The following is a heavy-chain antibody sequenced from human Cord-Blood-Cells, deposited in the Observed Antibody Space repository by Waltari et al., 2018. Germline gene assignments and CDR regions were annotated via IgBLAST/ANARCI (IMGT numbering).Heavy chain of an antibody. CDR3: ARKGRSAGDNWNYAFDI. V-gene: IGHV3-53*02. J-gene: IGHJ3*02. CDR2: IYSGGST. CDR1: GFTVSRYY. Sequence: EVQLVETGGGLIQPGGSLRLSCSASGFTVSRYYMRWVRQAPGKGLEWVSVIYSGGSTYYADSVKGRFTISRDNSKNTLYLQMNSLRAEDTAVYYCARKGRSAGDNWNYAFDIWGQGTMVTVSS. D-gene: IGHD1-7*01.